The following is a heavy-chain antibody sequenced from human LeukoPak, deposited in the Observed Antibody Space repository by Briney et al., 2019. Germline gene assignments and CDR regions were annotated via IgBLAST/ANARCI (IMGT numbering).Heavy chain of an antibody. D-gene: IGHD3-22*01. V-gene: IGHV3-23*01. Sequence: PGGSLRLSCAASGFTFSSYGMSWVRQAPGKGLEWVSAISGSGGSTYYADSVKGRFTISRDNSKNTLYLQVNSLRAEDTAVYYCAKDVIQYYYDSSGFGYWGQGTLVTVSS. J-gene: IGHJ4*02. CDR2: ISGSGGST. CDR3: AKDVIQYYYDSSGFGY. CDR1: GFTFSSYG.